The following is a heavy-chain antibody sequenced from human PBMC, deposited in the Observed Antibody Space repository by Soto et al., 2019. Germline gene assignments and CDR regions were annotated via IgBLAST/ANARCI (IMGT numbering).Heavy chain of an antibody. Sequence: GESLKISCKGSGYSFTSYWIGWVRQMPGKGLEWMGIIYPGDSDTRYSPSFQGQVTISADKSISTAYLQWSSLKASDTAMYYCAMTYYYDSSGYYAFDYWGQGTLVTVSS. CDR1: GYSFTSYW. CDR3: AMTYYYDSSGYYAFDY. D-gene: IGHD3-22*01. V-gene: IGHV5-51*01. CDR2: IYPGDSDT. J-gene: IGHJ4*02.